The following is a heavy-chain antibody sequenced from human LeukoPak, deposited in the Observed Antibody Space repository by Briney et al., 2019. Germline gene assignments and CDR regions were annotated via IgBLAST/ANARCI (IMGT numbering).Heavy chain of an antibody. CDR3: ARMGIAVAGTAFIFDY. V-gene: IGHV1-69*05. J-gene: IGHJ4*02. CDR1: GGTFSSYA. CDR2: IIPIFGTA. D-gene: IGHD6-19*01. Sequence: SVKVSCKASGGTFSSYAISWVRQAPGQGLEWMGRIIPIFGTANYAQKFQGRVTITTDESTSTAYMELSSLRSEDTAVYYCARMGIAVAGTAFIFDYWGQGTLVTVSS.